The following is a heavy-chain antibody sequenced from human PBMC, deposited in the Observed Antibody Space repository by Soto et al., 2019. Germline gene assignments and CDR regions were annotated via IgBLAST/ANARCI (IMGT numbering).Heavy chain of an antibody. Sequence: SETLSLTCTVSGGSISSYYWSWIRQPPGKGLEWIGYIYYSGSTNYNPSLKSRVTISVDTSKNQFSLKLSSVTAAGTAVYYCARGHLGYCSSTSCYVSWFDPWGQGTLVTVSS. CDR1: GGSISSYY. D-gene: IGHD2-2*01. CDR2: IYYSGST. J-gene: IGHJ5*02. CDR3: ARGHLGYCSSTSCYVSWFDP. V-gene: IGHV4-59*01.